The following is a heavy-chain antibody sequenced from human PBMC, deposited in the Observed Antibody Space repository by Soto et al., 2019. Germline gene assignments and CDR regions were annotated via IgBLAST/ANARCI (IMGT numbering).Heavy chain of an antibody. CDR2: ISYDGSDK. Sequence: GGSLRLSCAASRFLLRNSALHWVRQAPGKGLEWVGVISYDGSDKYYADFVKGRFSISRDDSRNTVYLQMNSLRTDDTAVYYCARVPDTWSDSYFDFWGQGIPVT. CDR3: ARVPDTWSDSYFDF. V-gene: IGHV3-30-3*01. D-gene: IGHD3-3*01. CDR1: RFLLRNSA. J-gene: IGHJ4*02.